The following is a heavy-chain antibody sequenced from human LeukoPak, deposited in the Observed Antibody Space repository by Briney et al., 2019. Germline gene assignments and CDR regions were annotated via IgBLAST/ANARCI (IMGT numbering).Heavy chain of an antibody. J-gene: IGHJ6*01. V-gene: IGHV3-74*01. CDR2: INSDGRST. CDR1: GFTFSSYW. Sequence: VRSLRLSCAASGFTFSSYWMHWVRDTPGKGLGWVSRINSDGRSTNYAGSVKGRFTISRDNAKNTLYLQMNSLRAEDTAVYYCARGETYYYHGMDVWGQGTTVTVSS. CDR3: ARGETYYYHGMDV.